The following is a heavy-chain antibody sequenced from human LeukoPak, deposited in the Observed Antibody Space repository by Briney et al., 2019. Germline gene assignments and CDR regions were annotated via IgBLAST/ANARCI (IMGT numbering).Heavy chain of an antibody. Sequence: SVKVSCKASGGTFSSYAISWVRQAPGQGLEWMGGIIPIFGTANYAQKFQGRVTITADKSTSTAYMELSSLRSEDTAVYYCARQIVVVTAMRPAENWYFDLWGRGTLVTVSS. CDR1: GGTFSSYA. D-gene: IGHD2-21*02. CDR3: ARQIVVVTAMRPAENWYFDL. CDR2: IIPIFGTA. J-gene: IGHJ2*01. V-gene: IGHV1-69*06.